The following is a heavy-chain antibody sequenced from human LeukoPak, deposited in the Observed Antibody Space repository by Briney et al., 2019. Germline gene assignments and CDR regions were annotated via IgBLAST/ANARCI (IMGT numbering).Heavy chain of an antibody. CDR3: ARVFKYYDFWSGYYTWFDY. J-gene: IGHJ4*02. CDR2: INAYNGNT. D-gene: IGHD3-3*01. Sequence: GASVKVSCKASGYTFTSYGISWVRQAPGQGLEWMGWINAYNGNTNYAQRLQGRVTMTTDTSTSTAYMELRSLRSDDTAVYYCARVFKYYDFWSGYYTWFDYWGEGALVTVSS. V-gene: IGHV1-18*01. CDR1: GYTFTSYG.